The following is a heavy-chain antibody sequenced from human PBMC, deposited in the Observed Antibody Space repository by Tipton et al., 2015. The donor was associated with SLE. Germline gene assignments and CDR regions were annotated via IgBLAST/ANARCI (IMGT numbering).Heavy chain of an antibody. J-gene: IGHJ4*02. CDR3: AGAWQGYCSGGTCYVLDY. CDR1: GGSISGGNSY. Sequence: GLVKPSETLSLTCTVSGGSISGGNSYWSWIRQPAGKRLEWIGQMHNSGDSTYNPSLKSRVTMSVDTSKNQFSLKLSSVTAADTAVYYCAGAWQGYCSGGTCYVLDYWGQGTLVTVSS. V-gene: IGHV4-61*10. CDR2: MHNSGDS. D-gene: IGHD2-15*01.